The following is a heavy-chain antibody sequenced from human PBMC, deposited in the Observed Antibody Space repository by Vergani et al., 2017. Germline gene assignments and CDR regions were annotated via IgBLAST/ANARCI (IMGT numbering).Heavy chain of an antibody. CDR1: GFTFEDYA. J-gene: IGHJ3*01. CDR2: ISWNSGII. Sequence: EVQLVESGGGLVQPGRSLRLSCAASGFTFEDYAMHWVRQAPGKGLEWVSGISWNSGIIGSADSVKGRFTISRDNAKNSLYLQMNSLRPEDTALYYCAKDTLLELWLRSSAFDVWGQGTMVTVSS. D-gene: IGHD3-16*01. CDR3: AKDTLLELWLRSSAFDV. V-gene: IGHV3-9*01.